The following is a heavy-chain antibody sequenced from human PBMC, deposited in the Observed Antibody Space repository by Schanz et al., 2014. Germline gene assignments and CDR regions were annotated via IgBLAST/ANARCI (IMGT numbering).Heavy chain of an antibody. CDR2: IRYDGRNK. CDR3: AREDCSATSCYFRY. J-gene: IGHJ4*02. D-gene: IGHD2-21*01. Sequence: QVQLVESGGGVVQPGRSLRLSCAASGFNFSNYDIHWVRQAPGKGLEWVAVIRYDGRNKNFVESVKGRFTISRDNSNNTVYLQMNALRAEDTAVYYCAREDCSATSCYFRYWGQGTLVTVSS. CDR1: GFNFSNYD. V-gene: IGHV3-33*08.